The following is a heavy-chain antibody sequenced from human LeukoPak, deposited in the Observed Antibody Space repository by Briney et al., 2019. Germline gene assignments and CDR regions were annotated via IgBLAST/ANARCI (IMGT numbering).Heavy chain of an antibody. D-gene: IGHD3-10*01. CDR2: IYHSGNT. Sequence: SETLSLTCAVSGYSISSGLYWGWIRQPPGKGLEWIGSIYHSGNTYYNPSLKSRVTISVDTSNNQFSLKLSSVTAADTAVYHCARGTGGYYANFDYRGQGTLVTVSS. CDR3: ARGTGGYYANFDY. J-gene: IGHJ4*02. CDR1: GYSISSGLY. V-gene: IGHV4-38-2*01.